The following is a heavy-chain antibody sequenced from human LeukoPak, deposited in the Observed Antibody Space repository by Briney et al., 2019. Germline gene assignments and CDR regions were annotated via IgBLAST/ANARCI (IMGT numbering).Heavy chain of an antibody. CDR1: GFTFSSYA. CDR2: ISGSGGST. V-gene: IGHV3-23*01. Sequence: PGGSLRLSCAASGFTFSSYAMSWVRQAPGKGLEWDSAISGSGGSTYYADSVKGRFTISRDNAKNSLYLQMNSLRAEDTAVYYCAKKGGDVKGHLYSSSWFFDYWGQGTLVTVSS. CDR3: AKKGGDVKGHLYSSSWFFDY. J-gene: IGHJ4*02. D-gene: IGHD6-13*01.